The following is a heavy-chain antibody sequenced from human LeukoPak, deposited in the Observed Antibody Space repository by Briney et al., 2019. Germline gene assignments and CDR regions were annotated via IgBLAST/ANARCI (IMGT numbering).Heavy chain of an antibody. CDR2: ISAGGGST. V-gene: IGHV3-23*01. CDR1: GLTFSDYS. D-gene: IGHD6-13*01. CDR3: AKDAAGPEY. Sequence: GGSLRLSCVASGLTFSDYSMTWVRQAPGKGLFWVSGISAGGGSTYHADSVKGRFTISRDNSRNTLYLQMNSLRAEDTAVYYCAKDAAGPEYWGQGTLVTVSS. J-gene: IGHJ4*02.